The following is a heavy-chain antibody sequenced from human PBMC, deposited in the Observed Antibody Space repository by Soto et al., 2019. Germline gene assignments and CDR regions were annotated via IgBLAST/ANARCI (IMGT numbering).Heavy chain of an antibody. J-gene: IGHJ3*02. D-gene: IGHD2-15*01. CDR1: GFTFSNAW. CDR2: IKSKTDGGTT. CDR3: TTVSPDIVVVVGEDAFDI. V-gene: IGHV3-15*01. Sequence: SLRLSCAASGFTFSNAWMSWVRQAPGRRLEWVGRIKSKTDGGTTDYAAPVKGRFTISRDDSKNTLYLQMNSLKTEDTAVYYCTTVSPDIVVVVGEDAFDIWGQGTMVTVSS.